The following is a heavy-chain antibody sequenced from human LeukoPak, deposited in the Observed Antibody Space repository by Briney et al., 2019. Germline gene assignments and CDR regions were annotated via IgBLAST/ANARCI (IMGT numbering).Heavy chain of an antibody. V-gene: IGHV3-23*01. CDR1: GFTFSSHG. J-gene: IGHJ4*02. Sequence: GGSLRLSCAASGFTFSSHGMSWVRQAPGKGLEWVSAISGSGGSTYYVDSVKGRFTISRDNSKNTLYLQMNSLRAEDTAVYYCAKDPARHGGNSEDYFDYWGQGTLVAVSS. D-gene: IGHD4-23*01. CDR2: ISGSGGST. CDR3: AKDPARHGGNSEDYFDY.